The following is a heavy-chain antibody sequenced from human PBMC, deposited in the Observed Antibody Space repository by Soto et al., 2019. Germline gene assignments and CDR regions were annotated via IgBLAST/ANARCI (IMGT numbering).Heavy chain of an antibody. D-gene: IGHD1-20*01. J-gene: IGHJ6*02. CDR2: INPNSGGT. CDR3: ARDHLITTAYYYYGMDV. CDR1: GYTFTGYY. V-gene: IGHV1-2*02. Sequence: ASVKVSCKASGYTFTGYYMHWVRQAPGQGLEWMGWINPNSGGTNYAQKFQGRVTMTRDTSISTAYMELRSLRSDDTAVYYCARDHLITTAYYYYGMDVWGQGTTVTVSS.